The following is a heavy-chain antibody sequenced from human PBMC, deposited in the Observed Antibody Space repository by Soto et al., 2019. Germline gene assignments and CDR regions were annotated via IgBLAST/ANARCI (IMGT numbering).Heavy chain of an antibody. D-gene: IGHD5-12*01. CDR1: GYTFTSYD. Sequence: ASVKVSCKASGYTFTSYDINWVRQATGRGLEWMGWMNPNSGNTGYAQKFQGRVTMTRNTSISTAYMELSSLRSEDTAVYYCATEREWLRPNYYYYGMDVWGQGTTVTV. V-gene: IGHV1-8*01. CDR2: MNPNSGNT. J-gene: IGHJ6*02. CDR3: ATEREWLRPNYYYYGMDV.